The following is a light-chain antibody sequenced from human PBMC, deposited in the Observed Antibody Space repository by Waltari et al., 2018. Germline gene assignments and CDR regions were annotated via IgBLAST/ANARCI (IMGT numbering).Light chain of an antibody. CDR3: QSYGDNYQLV. Sequence: NFILTQPHSVSESPGKTVNISCTRSSGSITRNYVQWYQQRPGSAPTNVIYEDDQRTSDVPDRFSVSVDKSSNSVSLTISELETDDEADYYCQSYGDNYQLVFGGGTKLTVL. CDR1: SGSITRNY. J-gene: IGLJ2*01. CDR2: EDD. V-gene: IGLV6-57*03.